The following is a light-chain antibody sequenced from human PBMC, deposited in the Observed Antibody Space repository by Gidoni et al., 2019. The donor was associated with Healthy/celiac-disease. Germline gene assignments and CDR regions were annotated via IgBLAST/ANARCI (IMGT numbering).Light chain of an antibody. CDR1: QSVSSSY. Sequence: ELVLPPSPGTLSLSPGERATLSCRASQSVSSSYLAWYQQKPGQAPRLLIYGASSRATGIPDRFSGSGSGTDFTLTISRLEPEDFAVYYCQQYGSSPTTFGGGTKVEIK. CDR3: QQYGSSPTT. V-gene: IGKV3-20*01. J-gene: IGKJ4*01. CDR2: GAS.